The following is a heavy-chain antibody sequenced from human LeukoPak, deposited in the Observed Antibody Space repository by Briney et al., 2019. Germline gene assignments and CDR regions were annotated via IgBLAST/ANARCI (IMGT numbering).Heavy chain of an antibody. CDR1: GGTFNTSP. CDR3: ARDSGGSSHFDY. J-gene: IGHJ4*02. Sequence: PEASVKVSCKASGGTFNTSPLSWLRQAPGQGPEWMGGIIPFFGTANYAQKFQDRVTITADKSTSTAYMELSSLRSEDTAVYYCARDSGGSSHFDYWGQGTLVTVSS. V-gene: IGHV1-69*06. D-gene: IGHD1-26*01. CDR2: IIPFFGTA.